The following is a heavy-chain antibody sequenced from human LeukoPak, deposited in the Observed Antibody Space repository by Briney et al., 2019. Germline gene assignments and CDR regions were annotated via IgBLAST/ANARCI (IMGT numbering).Heavy chain of an antibody. D-gene: IGHD1-14*01. V-gene: IGHV4-4*07. CDR3: ARENPDHPYYDF. J-gene: IGHJ4*02. CDR1: GGSISSYY. Sequence: SETLSLTCRVSGGSISSYYWSWIRQPAGKGLEWIGRIYTSGSTKYNPSLKSRVTMSVDTYKNEFSLTLNSVTAADTAVYYCARENPDHPYYDFWGQGTLVTVSS. CDR2: IYTSGST.